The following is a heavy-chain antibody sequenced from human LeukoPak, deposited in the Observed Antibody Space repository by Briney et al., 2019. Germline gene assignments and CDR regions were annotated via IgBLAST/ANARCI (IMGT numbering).Heavy chain of an antibody. CDR2: ISAYNGNT. CDR3: ARALVDGYKELGY. Sequence: VASVKVSCKASGYTFTTYGITWVRQAPGQGLEWMGWISAYNGNTNYAQKLQGRVTMTTDTSTSTAYMELRSLRSDDTAMYYCARALVDGYKELGYWGQGTLVTVSS. D-gene: IGHD5-24*01. J-gene: IGHJ4*02. CDR1: GYTFTTYG. V-gene: IGHV1-18*01.